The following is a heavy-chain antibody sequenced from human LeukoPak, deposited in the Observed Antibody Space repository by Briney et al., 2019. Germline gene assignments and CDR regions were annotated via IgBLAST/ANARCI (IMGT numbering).Heavy chain of an antibody. D-gene: IGHD6-13*01. V-gene: IGHV3-21*01. CDR2: IGGSSSYI. J-gene: IGHJ6*04. CDR1: GFTFSTYS. CDR3: ARALAAAGTKNYYYYYGMDG. Sequence: PWGSLRLSCAASGFTFSTYSMNWVRQAPGKGLEWVSSIGGSSSYIYYADSVKGRFTISRDNAKNSLYLQMNSLRAKDTAVYYCARALAAAGTKNYYYYYGMDGWGKGTTVTASS.